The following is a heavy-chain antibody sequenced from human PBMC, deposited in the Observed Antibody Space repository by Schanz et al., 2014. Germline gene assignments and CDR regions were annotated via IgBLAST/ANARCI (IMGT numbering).Heavy chain of an antibody. CDR3: ASERGYSYGYGAFDI. J-gene: IGHJ3*02. D-gene: IGHD5-18*01. CDR2: IYSGGST. Sequence: EVHLVESGGGLVQPGGSLRLSCAASGFTFSSYAMTWVRQAPGKGLEWVSVIYSGGSTYYADSVKGRFTISRDNSKNTLYLQMNSLRAEDTALYYCASERGYSYGYGAFDIWGQGTMVTVSS. V-gene: IGHV3-23*03. CDR1: GFTFSSYA.